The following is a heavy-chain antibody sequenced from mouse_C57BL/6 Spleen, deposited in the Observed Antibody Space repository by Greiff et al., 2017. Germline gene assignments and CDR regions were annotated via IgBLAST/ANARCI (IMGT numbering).Heavy chain of an antibody. CDR3: TREDYGSFFDY. CDR2: IDPETGGT. Sequence: QVQLQQSGAELVRPGASVTLSCKASGYTFTDYEMHWVKQTPVHGLEWIGAIDPETGGTAYNQKFKGKAILTADKSSRTAYMALRSLTSEDSAVYYCTREDYGSFFDYWGQGTTLTVSS. CDR1: GYTFTDYE. J-gene: IGHJ2*01. D-gene: IGHD1-1*01. V-gene: IGHV1-15*01.